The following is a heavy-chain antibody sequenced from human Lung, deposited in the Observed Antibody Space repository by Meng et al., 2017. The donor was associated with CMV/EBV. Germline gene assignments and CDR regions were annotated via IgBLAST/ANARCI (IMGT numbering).Heavy chain of an antibody. V-gene: IGHV7-4-1*02. CDR1: GYTFTRYP. CDR2: ISTNTGNP. D-gene: IGHD6-19*01. CDR3: GTLKYTSGFYGPAY. J-gene: IGHJ4*02. Sequence: QVKLVQSGSDLKNPGASVKVSCKASGYTFTRYPMNWVRQAPGQGLEWMGWISTNTGNPTYAQGFTGRFVFSVDTSVSTAYLQISSLKAEDTAVYYCGTLKYTSGFYGPAYWGQGALVTVSS.